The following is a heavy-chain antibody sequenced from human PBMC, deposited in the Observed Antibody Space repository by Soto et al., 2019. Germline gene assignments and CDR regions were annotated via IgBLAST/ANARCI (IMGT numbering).Heavy chain of an antibody. D-gene: IGHD3-3*01. Sequence: GASVKVSCKASGGTFSSYAISWVRQAPGQGLEWMGGIIPIFGTANYAQKFQGRVTITADESTSTAYMELSSLRSEDTAVYYCARVSLLEWSMAWFDPWGQGTPVTVSS. V-gene: IGHV1-69*13. CDR3: ARVSLLEWSMAWFDP. CDR1: GGTFSSYA. CDR2: IIPIFGTA. J-gene: IGHJ5*02.